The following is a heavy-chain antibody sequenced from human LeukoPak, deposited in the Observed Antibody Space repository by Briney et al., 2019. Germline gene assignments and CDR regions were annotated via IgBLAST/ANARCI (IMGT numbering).Heavy chain of an antibody. CDR2: IYYSGST. CDR3: ATQNAGGAQPYYFDY. CDR1: GGSISSSSYY. Sequence: SETLSLTCTVSGGSISSSSYYWGWIRQPPGKGLEWIGSIYYSGSTYYNPSLKSRVTISVDTSKNQFSLKLSSVTAADTAVYYCATQNAGGAQPYYFDYWGQGTLVTVSS. D-gene: IGHD3-16*01. J-gene: IGHJ4*02. V-gene: IGHV4-39*07.